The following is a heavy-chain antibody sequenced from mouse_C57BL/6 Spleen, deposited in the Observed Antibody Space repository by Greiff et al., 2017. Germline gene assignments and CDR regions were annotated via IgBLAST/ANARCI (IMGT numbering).Heavy chain of an antibody. CDR2: IHPNSGST. Sequence: QVQLQQPGAELVKPGASVKLSCKASGYTFTSYWMHWVKQTPGQGLEWIGVIHPNSGSTNYNEKFKSKVTLTVDKSSSTAYMQLSSLTSEDSAGYNCARRYGKGYFDYWGQGTTLTVSS. CDR3: ARRYGKGYFDY. CDR1: GYTFTSYW. J-gene: IGHJ2*01. V-gene: IGHV1-64*01. D-gene: IGHD2-10*02.